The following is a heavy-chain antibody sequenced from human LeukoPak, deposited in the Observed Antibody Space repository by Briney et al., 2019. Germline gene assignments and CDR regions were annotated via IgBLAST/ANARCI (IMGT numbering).Heavy chain of an antibody. Sequence: GASVKVSCKASGGTFSSYAISWVRQAPGQGLEWMGGIIPIFGTTNYAQKFQDRVTITADKSTSTAYMELSSLRSEDTAVYCCARVVGLTGYSSSWYSGYYYYMDVWGKGTTVTVSS. V-gene: IGHV1-69*06. CDR1: GGTFSSYA. J-gene: IGHJ6*03. CDR3: ARVVGLTGYSSSWYSGYYYYMDV. D-gene: IGHD6-13*01. CDR2: IIPIFGTT.